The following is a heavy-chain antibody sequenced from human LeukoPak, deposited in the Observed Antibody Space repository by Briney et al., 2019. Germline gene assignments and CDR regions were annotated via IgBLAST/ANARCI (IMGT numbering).Heavy chain of an antibody. D-gene: IGHD6-19*01. CDR3: ARPLAVAGTYRYYYYGMDV. V-gene: IGHV3-74*01. Sequence: GGSLRLSCAASGFSFSNSWMHWVRQAPGKGLVWVSRIKTDGSSTNYADSVRGRFTISRDNAKNSLYLQMNSLRAEDTAVYYCARPLAVAGTYRYYYYGMDVWGQGTTVTVSS. CDR1: GFSFSNSW. CDR2: IKTDGSST. J-gene: IGHJ6*02.